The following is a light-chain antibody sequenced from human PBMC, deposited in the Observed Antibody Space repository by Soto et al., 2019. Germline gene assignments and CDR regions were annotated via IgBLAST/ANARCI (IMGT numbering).Light chain of an antibody. CDR3: GTWDSSLSAVRV. Sequence: QSVLTQPPSVSAAPGQKVTIFCSGSSSNIGNNYVSWYQQLPGTAPKLLIYENNKRPSGIPDRFSGSKSGTSATLGITGLQTGDEADYYCGTWDSSLSAVRVFGGGTKLTVL. CDR2: ENN. J-gene: IGLJ3*02. V-gene: IGLV1-51*02. CDR1: SSNIGNNY.